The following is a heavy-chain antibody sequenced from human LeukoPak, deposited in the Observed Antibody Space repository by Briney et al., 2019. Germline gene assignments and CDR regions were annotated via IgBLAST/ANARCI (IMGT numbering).Heavy chain of an antibody. CDR2: IKEDVGEK. V-gene: IGHV3-7*01. CDR3: ARADYYGSGSYYWK. J-gene: IGHJ4*02. D-gene: IGHD3-10*01. Sequence: GSLRLSCAASGFTFSTYWMSWVRQAPGKGLEWVANIKEDVGEKYYVDSVKGRFTISRDNAKNSLYLQMSSLRAEDTAVYYCARADYYGSGSYYWKWGQGTLVTVSS. CDR1: GFTFSTYW.